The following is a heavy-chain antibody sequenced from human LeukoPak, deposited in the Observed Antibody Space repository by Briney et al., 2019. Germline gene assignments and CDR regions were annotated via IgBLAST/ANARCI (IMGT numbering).Heavy chain of an antibody. J-gene: IGHJ3*02. D-gene: IGHD3-22*01. CDR2: IKSKTDGGTT. CDR1: GFTFSNAW. V-gene: IGHV3-15*01. Sequence: PGGSLRLSCAASGFTFSNAWMSWVRQAPGKGLEWVGRIKSKTDGGTTDYAAPVKGRFTISRDDSKNTLYLQMNSLKTEDTAVYYCTTDPITMIVVAHDAFDIWGQGTMVTVSS. CDR3: TTDPITMIVVAHDAFDI.